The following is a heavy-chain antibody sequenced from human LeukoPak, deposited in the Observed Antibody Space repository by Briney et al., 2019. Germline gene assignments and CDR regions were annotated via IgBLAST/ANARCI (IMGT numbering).Heavy chain of an antibody. J-gene: IGHJ4*02. D-gene: IGHD2-2*01. Sequence: GGSLRLSCAASGFTFSSYAMHWVRQAPGKGLEWVSGISWNSGSIGYADSVKGRFTISRDNAKNSLYLQMNSLRAEDMALYYCAKDYCSSTSCHFDYWGQGTLVTVSS. V-gene: IGHV3-9*03. CDR2: ISWNSGSI. CDR3: AKDYCSSTSCHFDY. CDR1: GFTFSSYA.